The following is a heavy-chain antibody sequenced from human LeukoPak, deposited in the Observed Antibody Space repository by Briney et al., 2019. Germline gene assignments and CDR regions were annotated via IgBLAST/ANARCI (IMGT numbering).Heavy chain of an antibody. V-gene: IGHV4-39*07. CDR2: IFYSGST. CDR3: ARVYYSNSYDYWYFDL. Sequence: TSETLSLTCTVSGGSISTSNYYWGWIRQPPGKGLEWIGNIFYSGSTYYSPSLKSRVTISLDTSRNQFSLKLNSVTAADTAVYYCARVYYSNSYDYWYFDLWGRGTLVTVSS. D-gene: IGHD6-13*01. J-gene: IGHJ2*01. CDR1: GGSISTSNYY.